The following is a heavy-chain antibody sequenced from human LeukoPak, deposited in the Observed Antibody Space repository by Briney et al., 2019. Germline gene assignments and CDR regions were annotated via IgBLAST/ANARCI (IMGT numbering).Heavy chain of an antibody. Sequence: PGGSLRLSCAVSGFTFRNYGMHWVRQAPGKGLEWVAVISYDESDKYYGDSVKGRFTISRDNAKNSLFLQMNSLRAEDTAVYYCARSQWLQFDAFNIWGQGAMVTVSS. CDR3: ARSQWLQFDAFNI. D-gene: IGHD5-24*01. CDR1: GFTFRNYG. V-gene: IGHV3-30*03. J-gene: IGHJ3*02. CDR2: ISYDESDK.